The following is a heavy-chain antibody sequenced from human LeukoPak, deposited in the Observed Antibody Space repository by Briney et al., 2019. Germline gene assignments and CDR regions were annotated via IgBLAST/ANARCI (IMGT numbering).Heavy chain of an antibody. CDR2: ISGSGGTT. D-gene: IGHD6-19*01. Sequence: GGSLRLSCAASGFTFSSYAMSWVRQAPGKGLEWVSAISGSGGTTSYADSVKGRFTISRDLSKITVYLQMNSLRAVDTAVYYCAKDPHIAVAGTDWGQGTLVTVSS. J-gene: IGHJ4*02. CDR1: GFTFSSYA. V-gene: IGHV3-23*01. CDR3: AKDPHIAVAGTD.